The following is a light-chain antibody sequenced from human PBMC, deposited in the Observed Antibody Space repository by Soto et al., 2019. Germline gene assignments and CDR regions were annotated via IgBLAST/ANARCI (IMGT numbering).Light chain of an antibody. CDR2: LGS. V-gene: IGKV2-28*01. CDR1: QSLLHSNGYNY. CDR3: MQSLQTQWT. J-gene: IGKJ1*01. Sequence: DIVMTQSPLSLPVTPGEPASISCRSSQSLLHSNGYNYLDWYLQKPGQSPQLLIYLGSNRASGVPDRFIGSGSGTDFTLKISRVEAEDVGGYYCMQSLQTQWTFGQGTKVEIK.